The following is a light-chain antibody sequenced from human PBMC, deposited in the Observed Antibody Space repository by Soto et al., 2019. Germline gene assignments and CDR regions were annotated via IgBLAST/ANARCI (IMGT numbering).Light chain of an antibody. Sequence: QSALTQPASVSGSHGPSITISCTGTNSDVGGYDRVSWYQHHPGKAPKLLIFEVYNRPSGISDRFSGSKSGDTASLTISGLQAEDEADYHCSSYTTIKTVVFGGGTQLTVL. J-gene: IGLJ2*01. CDR3: SSYTTIKTVV. V-gene: IGLV2-14*01. CDR2: EVY. CDR1: NSDVGGYDR.